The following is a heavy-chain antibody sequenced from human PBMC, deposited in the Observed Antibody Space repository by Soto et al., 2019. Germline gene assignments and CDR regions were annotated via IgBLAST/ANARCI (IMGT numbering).Heavy chain of an antibody. CDR1: GYSLSSGSY. V-gene: IGHV4-38-2*01. CDR2: IYHGGTT. D-gene: IGHD6-19*01. Sequence: SETLSLTCAVSGYSLSSGSYWGWIRQPPGKGPEWIASIYHGGTTFYNPSLKSRVTISVDTSKNHYSLKLKSVTAADTAVYYCARVHVMVVAGSTFDYWGPGTLVTVS. CDR3: ARVHVMVVAGSTFDY. J-gene: IGHJ4*01.